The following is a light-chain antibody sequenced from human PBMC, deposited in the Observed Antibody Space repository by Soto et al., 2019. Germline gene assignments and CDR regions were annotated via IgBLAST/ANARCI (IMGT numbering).Light chain of an antibody. Sequence: DIQMSQSPSTLSASVGDRVTITCRASQSVGSWVAWYQQKPGKTPNLLIYDSSFLEGGVPSRFSGSGSGTEFTLTISGLQTDDFATYYCQQYSSDSWTFGQGTKLEIK. CDR2: DSS. J-gene: IGKJ1*01. CDR1: QSVGSW. V-gene: IGKV1-5*01. CDR3: QQYSSDSWT.